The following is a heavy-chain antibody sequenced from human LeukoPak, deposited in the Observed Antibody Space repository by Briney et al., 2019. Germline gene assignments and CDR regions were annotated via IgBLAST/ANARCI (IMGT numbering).Heavy chain of an antibody. J-gene: IGHJ4*02. D-gene: IGHD3-3*01. CDR2: IRSSGATT. CDR3: TKARDDYGVDTIDS. Sequence: PGGSLRLSCATSGFTFNNYAMTWVRQAPGKGLEWVSAIRSSGATTYYADSVKGRFTISRDNSKNTVNLQMNSLRAEDTAIYYCTKARDDYGVDTIDSWGQETLVTVSS. CDR1: GFTFNNYA. V-gene: IGHV3-23*01.